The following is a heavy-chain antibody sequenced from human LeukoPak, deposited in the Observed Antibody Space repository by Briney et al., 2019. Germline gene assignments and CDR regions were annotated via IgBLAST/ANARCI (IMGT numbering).Heavy chain of an antibody. V-gene: IGHV3-33*01. J-gene: IGHJ1*01. CDR3: ARAGGMTSEYFQH. Sequence: GGSLRLSCAASGFTFSTYGMHWVRQAPGKWLEWVAVIWYDGTDKYYADSEKGRFTISRDNSKNTLYLQMNSLRADDTAVYYCARAGGMTSEYFQHWGQGTLVTVSS. CDR1: GFTFSTYG. CDR2: IWYDGTDK. D-gene: IGHD3-16*01.